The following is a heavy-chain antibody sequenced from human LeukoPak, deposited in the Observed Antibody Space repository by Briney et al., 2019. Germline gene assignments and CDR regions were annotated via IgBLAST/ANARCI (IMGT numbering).Heavy chain of an antibody. CDR3: ARDKGGMVPFDH. Sequence: PGGSLRLSCAASGFTFSSYWMTWVRQAPGKGLEWVANIKQDGSEEYYVDSVKGRFTIARDDSKNLLYLQMNSLRPEDTAMYFCARDKGGMVPFDHWGQGTLVTVSS. CDR1: GFTFSSYW. J-gene: IGHJ4*02. CDR2: IKQDGSEE. V-gene: IGHV3-7*01. D-gene: IGHD3-10*01.